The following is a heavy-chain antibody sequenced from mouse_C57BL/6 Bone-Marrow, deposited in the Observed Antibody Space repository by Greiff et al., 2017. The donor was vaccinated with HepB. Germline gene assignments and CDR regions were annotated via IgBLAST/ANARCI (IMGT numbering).Heavy chain of an antibody. J-gene: IGHJ4*01. D-gene: IGHD1-1*01. CDR2: IWRGGST. V-gene: IGHV2-5*01. CDR1: GFSLTSYG. Sequence: QVQLQQSGPGLVQPSQSLSITCTVSGFSLTSYGVHWVRQSPGKGLEWLGVIWRGGSTDYNAAFMSRLSITKDNSKSHVFFKMNSLQADDTAIYYCAKNLEYCGSSYVRAMDYWGRGTSVTVSA. CDR3: AKNLEYCGSSYVRAMDY.